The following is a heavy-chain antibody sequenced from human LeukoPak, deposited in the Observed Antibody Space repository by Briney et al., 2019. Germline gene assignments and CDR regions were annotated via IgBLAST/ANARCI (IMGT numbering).Heavy chain of an antibody. Sequence: SETLSLTCTVSGGSISSYYWSWIRQPPGKGLEWIGYIYYSGSTNYNPSLKSRVTISVDTSKNQFSLKLSSVTAADTAVYYFPFGVRWAFDIWGQGTMVTVSS. CDR2: IYYSGST. CDR1: GGSISSYY. V-gene: IGHV4-59*01. J-gene: IGHJ3*02. CDR3: PFGVRWAFDI. D-gene: IGHD4-23*01.